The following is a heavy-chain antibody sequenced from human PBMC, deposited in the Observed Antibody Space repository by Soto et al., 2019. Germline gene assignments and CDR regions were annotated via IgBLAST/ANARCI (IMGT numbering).Heavy chain of an antibody. CDR3: AIGIGLRYFDWPFEY. CDR1: GGTFTNYT. J-gene: IGHJ4*02. CDR2: IIPMFGTT. Sequence: QVQLVQSGAEVKKPGSSVKVSCKASGGTFTNYTISWVRQAPGQGLEWMGEIIPMFGTTNHAQKFQGRVTISANKSTTTAYMELSSLRSEDTAVYYFAIGIGLRYFDWPFEYWGQGTLVTVSS. V-gene: IGHV1-69*06. D-gene: IGHD3-9*01.